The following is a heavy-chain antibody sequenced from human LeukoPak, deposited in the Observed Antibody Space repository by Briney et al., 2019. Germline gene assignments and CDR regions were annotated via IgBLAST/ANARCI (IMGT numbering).Heavy chain of an antibody. CDR3: ARLEPSGVVKD. V-gene: IGHV4-38-2*01. CDR2: IHHSGST. D-gene: IGHD3-3*01. J-gene: IGHJ4*02. CDR1: GYSISSGYH. Sequence: SETLSLTCAVSGYSISSGYHWGWIRQPPGEGLEWIANIHHSGSTSYNPSLKRRVTTSADTYKNRFSLRLSSVTAADTAVYYCARLEPSGVVKDWGQGTLVTVSS.